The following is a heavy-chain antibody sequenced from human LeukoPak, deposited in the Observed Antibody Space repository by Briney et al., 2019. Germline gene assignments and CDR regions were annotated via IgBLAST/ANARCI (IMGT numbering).Heavy chain of an antibody. D-gene: IGHD4-11*01. V-gene: IGHV3-48*03. Sequence: GSLRLSCAASGFTFSSYEMNWVRQAPGKGLEWVSYISSSGSTIYYADSVKGRFTISRDNAKNSLYLQMNRLRAEDTAVYYCAKGGGETTVEVSAAAGVFHYWGQGTLVTVSS. CDR2: ISSSGSTI. J-gene: IGHJ4*02. CDR1: GFTFSSYE. CDR3: AKGGGETTVEVSAAAGVFHY.